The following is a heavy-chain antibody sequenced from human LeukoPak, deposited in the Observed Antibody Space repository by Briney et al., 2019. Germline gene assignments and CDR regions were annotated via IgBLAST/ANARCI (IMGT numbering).Heavy chain of an antibody. J-gene: IGHJ4*02. D-gene: IGHD6-13*01. CDR1: GFSVRTTY. V-gene: IGHV3-30*03. CDR2: ISYDGSNK. Sequence: GGSLRLSCAASGFSVRTTYMSWVRQAPGKGLEWIAVISYDGSNKYYADSVKGRFTISRDISKNTLYLRMNSLATEDTAVYYCARDSGSEQQLVPNYFDYWGQGTLVTVSS. CDR3: ARDSGSEQQLVPNYFDY.